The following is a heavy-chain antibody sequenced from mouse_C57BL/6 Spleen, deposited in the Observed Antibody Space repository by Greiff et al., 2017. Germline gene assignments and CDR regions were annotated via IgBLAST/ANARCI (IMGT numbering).Heavy chain of an antibody. Sequence: APAQPGASVPLSCKASGYTFTDPHIHWVKQRSGQGLEWIGWFYPGSGSIKYNEKFKDKATLTADKSSSTVYMELSRLTSEDPAVYFCARHEVPYDYYYFDYWGQGTTLTGSS. J-gene: IGHJ2*01. CDR1: GYTFTDPH. D-gene: IGHD2-4*01. CDR2: FYPGSGSI. V-gene: IGHV1-62-2*01. CDR3: ARHEVPYDYYYFDY.